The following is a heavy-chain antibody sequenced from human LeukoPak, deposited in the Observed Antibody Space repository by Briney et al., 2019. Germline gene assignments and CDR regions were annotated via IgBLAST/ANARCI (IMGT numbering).Heavy chain of an antibody. CDR3: TTAVKDYYDSSGYYYDAFDI. J-gene: IGHJ3*02. CDR1: GFTFSNAW. V-gene: IGHV3-15*01. D-gene: IGHD3-22*01. CDR2: IKSKTDGGTT. Sequence: AGGSLRLSCAASGFTFSNAWMSWVRQAPGKGLEWVGRIKSKTDGGTTDYAAPVKGRFTISRDDSKNTLYLQMNSLKTEDTAVYYCTTAVKDYYDSSGYYYDAFDIWGQGTMVTVSS.